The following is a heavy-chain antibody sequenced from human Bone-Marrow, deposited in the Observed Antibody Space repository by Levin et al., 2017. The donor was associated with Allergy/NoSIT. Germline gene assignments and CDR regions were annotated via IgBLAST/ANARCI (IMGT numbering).Heavy chain of an antibody. J-gene: IGHJ4*02. CDR3: AKGMGSLVDTVKLDY. CDR2: IGASGSTT. Sequence: GGSLRLSCAASGFIFRSHAMSWVRQAPGKGLEWVSGIGASGSTTHYAESCKGRFTISRDNSKNMLYLQMNSLGADDTALYYCAKGMGSLVDTVKLDYWGQGTLVTVSS. CDR1: GFIFRSHA. D-gene: IGHD5-18*01. V-gene: IGHV3-23*01.